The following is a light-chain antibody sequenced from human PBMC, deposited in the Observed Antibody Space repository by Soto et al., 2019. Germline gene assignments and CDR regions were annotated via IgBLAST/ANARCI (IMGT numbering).Light chain of an antibody. J-gene: IGKJ1*01. CDR3: HQYDNLPSWT. V-gene: IGKV1-33*01. CDR1: QDISNR. Sequence: DIQMTQSPSSLSASLGDRITITCQASQDISNRLNWYQQKPGTAPKLLIYDEFNLQTGVPSRFSRSGTGTAFTITISLLQPEDTATYYCHQYDNLPSWTFGQGTKVEIK. CDR2: DEF.